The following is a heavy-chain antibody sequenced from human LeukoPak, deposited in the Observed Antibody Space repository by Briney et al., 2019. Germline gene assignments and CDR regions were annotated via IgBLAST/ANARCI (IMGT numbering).Heavy chain of an antibody. CDR2: INTEGTST. Sequence: GGSLRLSCAASGFTFSDYWLHRVRQVPGEGLVWVSGINTEGTSTFYADSVKGRFTISRDNAKNTLYLQMNSLRVEDMAVYYCAREISGMDVWGQGTTVIVSS. V-gene: IGHV3-74*01. J-gene: IGHJ6*02. CDR1: GFTFSDYW. CDR3: AREISGMDV.